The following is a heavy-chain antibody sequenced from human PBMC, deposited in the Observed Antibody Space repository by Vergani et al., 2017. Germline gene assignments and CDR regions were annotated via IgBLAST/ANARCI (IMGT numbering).Heavy chain of an antibody. V-gene: IGHV1-46*01. CDR3: ATSMMVRGVIILDY. D-gene: IGHD3-10*01. Sequence: QVQLVQSGAEVKKPGASVKVSCKASGYTFTSYYMHWVRQAPGQGLEWMGIINPSGGSTSYAQKFQGRVTMTEDTSTDTAYMELSSLRSEDTAVYYCATSMMVRGVIILDYWGQGTLVTVSS. CDR2: INPSGGST. CDR1: GYTFTSYY. J-gene: IGHJ4*02.